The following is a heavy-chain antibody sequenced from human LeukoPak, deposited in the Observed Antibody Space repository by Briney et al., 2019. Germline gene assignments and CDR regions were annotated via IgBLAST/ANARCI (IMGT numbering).Heavy chain of an antibody. D-gene: IGHD3-22*01. V-gene: IGHV1-18*01. J-gene: IGHJ4*02. CDR1: GYTFTSYG. CDR3: ASRAYYYDSSGYGDPYFDY. Sequence: EASVKVSCKASGYTFTSYGISWVRQAPGQGLEWMGWITAYNGNTNYAQKLQGRVTMTTDTSTSTAYMELRSLRSDDTAVYYCASRAYYYDSSGYGDPYFDYWGQGTLVTVSS. CDR2: ITAYNGNT.